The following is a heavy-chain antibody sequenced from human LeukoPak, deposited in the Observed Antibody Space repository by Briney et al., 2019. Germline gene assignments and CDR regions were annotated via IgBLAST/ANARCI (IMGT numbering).Heavy chain of an antibody. J-gene: IGHJ4*02. CDR2: ISGSGSDT. CDR1: GFTFSRNA. Sequence: GGSLRLSCAASGFTFSRNAMIWVRQAPGKGLEWVSAISGSGSDTYYADSVKGRFTIFRDNSKNTVYLRMNSLRAEDTGVYYCATEPWGSRGYFDDWGQGTLATVSS. D-gene: IGHD7-27*01. CDR3: ATEPWGSRGYFDD. V-gene: IGHV3-23*01.